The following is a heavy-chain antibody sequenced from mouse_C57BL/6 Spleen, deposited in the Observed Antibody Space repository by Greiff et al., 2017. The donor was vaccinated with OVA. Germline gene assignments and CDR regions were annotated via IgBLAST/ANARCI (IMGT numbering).Heavy chain of an antibody. CDR2: IYPGDGDT. V-gene: IGHV1-82*01. J-gene: IGHJ2*01. Sequence: LQESGPELVKPGASVKISCKASGYAFSSSWMNWVKQRPGKGLEWIGRIYPGDGDTNYNGKFKGKATLTADKSSSTAYMQLSSLTSEDSAVYFCARGITTVVATRDDYWGQGTTLTVSS. CDR3: ARGITTVVATRDDY. CDR1: GYAFSSSW. D-gene: IGHD1-1*01.